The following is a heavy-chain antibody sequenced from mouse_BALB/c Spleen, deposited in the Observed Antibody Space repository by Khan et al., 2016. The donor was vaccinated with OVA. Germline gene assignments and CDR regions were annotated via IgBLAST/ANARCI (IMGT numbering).Heavy chain of an antibody. V-gene: IGHV3-2*02. J-gene: IGHJ4*01. CDR3: ARSLYYSDSYAMDY. Sequence: VQLKESGPGLVKPSQSLSLTCTVTGYSITSDYAWNWIRQFPGNKLEWMGYISSTGSTSSNPSLKSRISITRDTSKNQFFLHLNSVTTEDTATYYCARSLYYSDSYAMDYWGQGTSVTVSS. CDR2: ISSTGST. CDR1: GYSITSDYA. D-gene: IGHD2-13*01.